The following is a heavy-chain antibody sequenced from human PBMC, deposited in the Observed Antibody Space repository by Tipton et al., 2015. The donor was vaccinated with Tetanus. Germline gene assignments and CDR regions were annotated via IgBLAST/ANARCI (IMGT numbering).Heavy chain of an antibody. J-gene: IGHJ4*02. Sequence: TLSLTCTVSGGSVSRGDYSWSWIRQPPGKGLEWIGNIYTSGRPNYNPSLKSRVTMSVDTSKRQFSLKLNSVTAADTAVYYCARGWGSSWYYFDYWGQGILVTVSS. CDR1: GGSVSRGDYS. V-gene: IGHV4-61*08. CDR2: IYTSGRP. CDR3: ARGWGSSWYYFDY. D-gene: IGHD6-13*01.